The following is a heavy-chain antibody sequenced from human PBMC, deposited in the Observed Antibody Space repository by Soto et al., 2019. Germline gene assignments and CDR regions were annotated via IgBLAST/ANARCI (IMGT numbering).Heavy chain of an antibody. CDR3: ARPWCGGHCNFDY. J-gene: IGHJ4*02. CDR2: INPTVGST. Sequence: QVQLVQSGAELKKPGASVSVSCKASGYTFTNFYIHWVRQAPGQGLEWMGGINPTVGSTTYAQRSEDRVTMARDTSSSTAYMELSSRRSKDRAIYFCARPWCGGHCNFDYWGPGTLVTVSS. D-gene: IGHD2-21*02. V-gene: IGHV1-46*01. CDR1: GYTFTNFY.